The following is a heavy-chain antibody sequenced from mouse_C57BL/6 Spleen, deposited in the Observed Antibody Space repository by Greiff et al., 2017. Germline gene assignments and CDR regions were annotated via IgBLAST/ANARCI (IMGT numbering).Heavy chain of an antibody. V-gene: IGHV1-18*01. CDR3: ARRGYYGSASY. J-gene: IGHJ3*01. Sequence: EVKLVESGPELVKPGASVKIPCKASGYTFTDYNMDWVKQSHGKSLEWIGDINPNNGGTIYNQKFKGKATLTVDKSSSTAYMELRSLTSEDTAVYYCARRGYYGSASYWGQGTLVTVAA. D-gene: IGHD1-1*01. CDR1: GYTFTDYN. CDR2: INPNNGGT.